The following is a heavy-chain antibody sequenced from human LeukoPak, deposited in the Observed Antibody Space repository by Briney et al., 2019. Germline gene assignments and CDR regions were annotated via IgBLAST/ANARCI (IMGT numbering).Heavy chain of an antibody. Sequence: PSETLSLTCAVYGGSFSGYYWSWIRQPPGKGLEWIGEINHSGSTNYNPSLKSRVTISVDTSKNQFSLKLSSVTAADTAVYYCASLGFGELDDYWGQGTLVTVSS. CDR3: ASLGFGELDDY. J-gene: IGHJ4*02. V-gene: IGHV4-34*01. D-gene: IGHD3-10*01. CDR1: GGSFSGYY. CDR2: INHSGST.